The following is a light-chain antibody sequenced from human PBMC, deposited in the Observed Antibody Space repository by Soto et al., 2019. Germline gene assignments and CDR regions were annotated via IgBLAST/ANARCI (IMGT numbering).Light chain of an antibody. CDR2: GAS. CDR1: QSISSY. Sequence: DIQMTQSPSSLSASVGDRVTITCRASQSISSYLNWYQQKPGKAPKVLIFGASVLQSGVPSRFSGSGSGTDFTLTISSLQPEDFATYYCQQSYSSPPGTFGQGTKVEIK. J-gene: IGKJ1*01. V-gene: IGKV1-39*01. CDR3: QQSYSSPPGT.